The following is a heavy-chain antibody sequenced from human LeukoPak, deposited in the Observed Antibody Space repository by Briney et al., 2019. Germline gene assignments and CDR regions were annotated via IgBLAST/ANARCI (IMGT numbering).Heavy chain of an antibody. CDR2: IKQDGSEK. D-gene: IGHD3-10*01. J-gene: IGHJ4*02. CDR3: ARDNPGMVRGAETEYYFDY. V-gene: IGHV3-7*01. CDR1: GFTFSSYA. Sequence: GGSLRLSCAASGFTFSSYAMIWVRQAPGKGLEWVANIKQDGSEKYYVDYVKGRFTISRDNAKNSLYLQMNSLRAEDTAVYYCARDNPGMVRGAETEYYFDYWGQGTLVTVSS.